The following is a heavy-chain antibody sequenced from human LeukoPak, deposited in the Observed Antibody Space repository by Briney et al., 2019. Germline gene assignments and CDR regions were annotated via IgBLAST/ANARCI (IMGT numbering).Heavy chain of an antibody. CDR1: GGSFSGYY. J-gene: IGHJ2*01. Sequence: SETLSLTCAVYGGSFSGYYWSWIRQPPGKGLEWIGEINHSGSTNYNPSLKSRVTISVDTSKNQFSLKLSSVTAADTAVYYCARDYGDYRYWYFDLWGRGTLVTVSS. V-gene: IGHV4-34*01. CDR3: ARDYGDYRYWYFDL. CDR2: INHSGST. D-gene: IGHD4-17*01.